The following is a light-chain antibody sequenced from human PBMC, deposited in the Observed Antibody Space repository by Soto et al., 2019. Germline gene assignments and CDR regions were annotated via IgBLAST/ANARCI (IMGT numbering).Light chain of an antibody. CDR2: EVS. CDR1: SSDIGAYIY. CDR3: SSYAGSNNFV. Sequence: QSVLTQPPSASGSPGQSVTISCTGTSSDIGAYIYVPWYQQHPGKAPKLMISEVSRRPSGVPERFSGSKSGDTASLTVSGLQADDEAHYYCSSYAGSNNFVFGTGTKVTVL. J-gene: IGLJ1*01. V-gene: IGLV2-8*01.